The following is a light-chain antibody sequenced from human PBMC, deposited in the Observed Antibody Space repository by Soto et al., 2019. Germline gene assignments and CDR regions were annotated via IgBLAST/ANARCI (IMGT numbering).Light chain of an antibody. CDR3: QQANSFPWT. V-gene: IGKV1-12*01. J-gene: IGKJ1*01. CDR1: QGVGSW. Sequence: DIQMTQSPSSVSAPVGDRVTITCRASQGVGSWLAWYQQKPGKAPKLLIFAASSLQSGVPSRFSGSGFGTDFTLTISSLQPEDVASYYCQQANSFPWTFGQGTKVEIK. CDR2: AAS.